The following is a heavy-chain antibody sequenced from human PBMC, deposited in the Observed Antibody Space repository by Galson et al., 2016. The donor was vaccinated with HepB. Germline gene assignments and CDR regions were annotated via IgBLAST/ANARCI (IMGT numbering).Heavy chain of an antibody. V-gene: IGHV3-21*01. J-gene: IGHJ4*01. CDR2: VTDNSDYK. Sequence: SLRLSCAASGFTFSSYNMNWVRQAPGKGLEWVSSVTDNSDYKYYADSVKGRFTISRDNAKNLLYLQMNSLRAEDTAVYYCAREEEGLVIAGTLRYWGHGTPVTISS. CDR3: AREEEGLVIAGTLRY. D-gene: IGHD2-15*01. CDR1: GFTFSSYN.